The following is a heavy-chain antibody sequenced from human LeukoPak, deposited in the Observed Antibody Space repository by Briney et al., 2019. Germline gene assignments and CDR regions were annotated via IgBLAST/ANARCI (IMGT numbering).Heavy chain of an antibody. CDR1: GFTFSSYS. V-gene: IGHV3-48*02. CDR3: ARANGMDV. CDR2: ISSTSSTI. Sequence: GGSLRLSCAASGFTFSSYSMNWVRQAPGKGLEWVSYISSTSSTIHYADSVKGRFTISRDNAKNSLYLQMSSLRDDDTALYYCARANGMDVWGQGTTVTVSS. J-gene: IGHJ6*02.